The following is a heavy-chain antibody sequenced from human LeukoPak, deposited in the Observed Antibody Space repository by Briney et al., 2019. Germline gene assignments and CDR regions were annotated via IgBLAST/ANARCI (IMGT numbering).Heavy chain of an antibody. Sequence: SETLSLTCTVSGVSMSSYYWSWIRQPPGKGLEWIGYLYHSGSANYNPSLKSRVTISVDPSKNQFYLKLSSMTAADTAFYYCASSLGYSGSHWFDPWGQGTLVTVSS. CDR3: ASSLGYSGSHWFDP. CDR1: GVSMSSYY. J-gene: IGHJ5*02. V-gene: IGHV4-59*01. CDR2: LYHSGSA. D-gene: IGHD5-18*01.